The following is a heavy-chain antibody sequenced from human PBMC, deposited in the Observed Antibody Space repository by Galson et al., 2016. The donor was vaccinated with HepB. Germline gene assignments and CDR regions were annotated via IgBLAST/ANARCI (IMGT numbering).Heavy chain of an antibody. CDR2: INHDSSAM. CDR3: ARDINWGLDY. D-gene: IGHD7-27*01. J-gene: IGHJ4*02. Sequence: SLRLSCAASGFTFSAYPMNWVRQAPGKGLEWVSHINHDSSAMNYALSMKDRFTISIDNSKNFLFLQMDSRSDEDTVVSYCARDINWGLDYWVQGILVTVAS. V-gene: IGHV3-48*02. CDR1: GFTFSAYP.